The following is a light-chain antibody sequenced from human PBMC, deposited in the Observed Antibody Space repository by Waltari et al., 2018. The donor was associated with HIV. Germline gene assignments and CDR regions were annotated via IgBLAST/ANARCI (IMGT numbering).Light chain of an antibody. CDR2: GNN. J-gene: IGLJ3*02. Sequence: QSVLTQPPSVSGAPGQRVTFACTGSSSNIGAGYAVTWYQQLPGTAPKLLIYGNNNRPSGVPDRFSGSKSGTSASLAITGLQAEDEADYYCQSYDSSLSGSWVFGGGTKLTVL. CDR3: QSYDSSLSGSWV. V-gene: IGLV1-40*01. CDR1: SSNIGAGYA.